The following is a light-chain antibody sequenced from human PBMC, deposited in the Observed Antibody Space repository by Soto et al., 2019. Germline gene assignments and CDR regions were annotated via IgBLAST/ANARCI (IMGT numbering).Light chain of an antibody. V-gene: IGKV3-15*01. CDR2: GSS. J-gene: IGKJ2*01. CDR3: QQYHNWPPQYT. CDR1: QTVANN. Sequence: EIVMTQSPATLSVSPGERATLSCRASQTVANNLAWYQQKPGQAPRLLIHGSSTRATGVPARFSGSGSGTEFTLTISSLQSEDFAVYYCQQYHNWPPQYTFGQGTKLQI.